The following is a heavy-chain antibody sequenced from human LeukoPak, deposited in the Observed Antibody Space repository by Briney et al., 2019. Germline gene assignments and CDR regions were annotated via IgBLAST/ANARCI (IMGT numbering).Heavy chain of an antibody. CDR1: GGSISSSSYW. J-gene: IGHJ4*02. CDR3: ARNYYESSGYYPWNFDY. V-gene: IGHV4-39*01. CDR2: IYYSGST. D-gene: IGHD3-22*01. Sequence: SETLSLTCTVSGGSISSSSYWSGWIRQPPGKGLEWIANIYYSGSTHYNPSLKSRVTISIETSKNQFSLNLSSVTAADTAVYYCARNYYESSGYYPWNFDYWGQGTLVTVSS.